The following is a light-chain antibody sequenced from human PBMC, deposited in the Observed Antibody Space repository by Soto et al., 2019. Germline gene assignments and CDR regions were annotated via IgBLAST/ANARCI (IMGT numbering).Light chain of an antibody. CDR2: AAS. CDR3: QQSYRTLS. J-gene: IGKJ2*01. CDR1: QSISSY. V-gene: IGKV1-39*01. Sequence: DIQMTQSPSSLSASVGDRVTITCRASQSISSYLNWYQQKPGKAPKLLTYAASSLQSGVPSRFSGSGSGPDFTLTISSLQPEDFATYYCQQSYRTLSFGQGTKLEIK.